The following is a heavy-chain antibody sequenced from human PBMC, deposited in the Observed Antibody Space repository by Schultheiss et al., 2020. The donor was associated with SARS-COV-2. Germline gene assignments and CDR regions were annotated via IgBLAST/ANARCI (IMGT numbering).Heavy chain of an antibody. D-gene: IGHD2-15*01. Sequence: ASVKVSCKASGYTFTGYYMHWVRQAPGQGLEWMGRINPNSGGTNYAQKLQGRVTMTTDTSTSTAYMELRSLRSDDTAVYYCARTGLLCSGGSCYTDYYYYMDVWGKGTTVTVSS. V-gene: IGHV1-2*06. CDR2: INPNSGGT. CDR3: ARTGLLCSGGSCYTDYYYYMDV. CDR1: GYTFTGYY. J-gene: IGHJ6*03.